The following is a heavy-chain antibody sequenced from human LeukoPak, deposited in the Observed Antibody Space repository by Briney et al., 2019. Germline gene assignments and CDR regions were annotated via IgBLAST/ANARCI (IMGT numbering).Heavy chain of an antibody. CDR1: GFTFSSYA. D-gene: IGHD2-15*01. CDR2: ISGSGGST. Sequence: GGSLRLSCAASGFTFSSYAMSWVRQAPGKGLEWVSAISGSGGSTYYADSVKGRFTISRDNSKNTLYLQMNSLRAEDTAVYYCAKGGYCSGGSCYSSSYYYYYMDVWGKGTTVTVSS. J-gene: IGHJ6*03. V-gene: IGHV3-23*01. CDR3: AKGGYCSGGSCYSSSYYYYYMDV.